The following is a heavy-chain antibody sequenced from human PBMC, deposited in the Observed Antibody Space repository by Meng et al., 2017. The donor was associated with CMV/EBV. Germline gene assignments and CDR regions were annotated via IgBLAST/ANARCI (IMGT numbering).Heavy chain of an antibody. V-gene: IGHV4-39*07. D-gene: IGHD6-13*01. CDR3: ARDWRQLAPLNWFDP. CDR1: GGSISSSSYY. Sequence: SQTPSLTGTVSGGSISSSSYYWGWIRQPPGKGLEWIGSIYYSGSTYYNPSLKSRVTISVDTSKNQFSLKLSSVTAADTAVYYCARDWRQLAPLNWFDPWGQGTLVTVSS. J-gene: IGHJ5*02. CDR2: IYYSGST.